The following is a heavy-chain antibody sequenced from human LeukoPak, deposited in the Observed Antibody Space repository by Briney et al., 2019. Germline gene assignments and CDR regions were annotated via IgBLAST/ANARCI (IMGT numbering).Heavy chain of an antibody. V-gene: IGHV1-2*02. CDR2: IAPNTGGT. J-gene: IGHJ3*01. CDR1: GYAFTDYY. D-gene: IGHD5-24*01. CDR3: ARDLPGDGYNSAYDV. Sequence: ASVTVSCKASGYAFTDYYIHWVRQAPGQGLEWMGWIAPNTGGTNYAQRFQGRVTMTRDTSINTANMELRSLTSDDTAVYYCARDLPGDGYNSAYDVWGQGTMVTVSS.